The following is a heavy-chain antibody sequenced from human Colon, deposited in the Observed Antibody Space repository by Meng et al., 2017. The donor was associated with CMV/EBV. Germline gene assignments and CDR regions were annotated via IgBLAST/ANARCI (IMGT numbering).Heavy chain of an antibody. V-gene: IGHV3-72*01. CDR3: VGRSTGPDSFDY. CDR1: GFTFSGHY. Sequence: SGFTFSGHYMDWARQATEEGLVWVGNIRKKVNSYTTEYAESVRGRFTNSRDDAKSSLYLEMNSLKTEDTALFNCVGRSTGPDSFDYWGQGTLVTVSS. J-gene: IGHJ4*02. D-gene: IGHD1-26*01. CDR2: IRKKVNSYTT.